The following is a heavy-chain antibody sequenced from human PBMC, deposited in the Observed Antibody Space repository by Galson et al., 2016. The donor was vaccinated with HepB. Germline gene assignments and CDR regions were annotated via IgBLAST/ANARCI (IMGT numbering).Heavy chain of an antibody. CDR3: VTDLEQSGSYIY. V-gene: IGHV3-15*01. J-gene: IGHJ4*02. D-gene: IGHD1-26*01. CDR1: GFNFRAAW. CDR2: IHSKSDGGAT. Sequence: SLRLSCAASGFNFRAAWMTWIRQPPGKGLGWVGRIHSKSDGGATEYSPPVKGRFSFSRDDSRKTLYLQMNSLKRDDTGVYYCVTDLEQSGSYIYWGQGTLVTVFS.